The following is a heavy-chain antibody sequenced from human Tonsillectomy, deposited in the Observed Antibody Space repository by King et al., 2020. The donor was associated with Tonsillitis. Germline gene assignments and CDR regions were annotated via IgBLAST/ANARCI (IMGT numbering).Heavy chain of an antibody. J-gene: IGHJ4*02. D-gene: IGHD3-22*01. CDR1: GYTFTSHG. CDR3: ARDQRAYYYDSSGPLTY. Sequence: QLVQSGAEVKKPGASVKVSCKTSGYTFTSHGLSWVRQAPGQGLEWMGWISTYDGNTNYAQKFQGRVTLTTDTATSTAYMDLRSLRSDDTAVYYCARDQRAYYYDSSGPLTYWGQGPLVTVPS. V-gene: IGHV1-18*01. CDR2: ISTYDGNT.